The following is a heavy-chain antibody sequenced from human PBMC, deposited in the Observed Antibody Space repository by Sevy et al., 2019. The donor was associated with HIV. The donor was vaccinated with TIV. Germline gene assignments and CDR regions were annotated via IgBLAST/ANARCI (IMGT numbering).Heavy chain of an antibody. CDR1: GGSISSGDYY. CDR3: ARGSSSLGEYFQH. J-gene: IGHJ1*01. D-gene: IGHD6-13*01. CDR2: IYYSGST. V-gene: IGHV4-30-4*01. Sequence: SETLSLTCTVSGGSISSGDYYWSWIRQPPGKGLEWIGYIYYSGSTYYNPSLKSRVTISVDTSKNQFSLKLSSVTAADTAVYYCARGSSSLGEYFQHWGPGTLVTVSS.